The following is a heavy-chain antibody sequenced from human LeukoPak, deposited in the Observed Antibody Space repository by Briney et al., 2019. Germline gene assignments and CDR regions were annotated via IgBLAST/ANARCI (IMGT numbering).Heavy chain of an antibody. J-gene: IGHJ4*02. CDR2: IYYSGST. CDR1: GGSISSGSYY. V-gene: IGHV4-39*07. Sequence: SETLSLTCTVSGGSISSGSYYWGWIRQPPGKGLEWIGSIYYSGSTYYSPSLKSRVTISVDTSKNQFSLKLSSVTAADTAVYYCARGRGYSGYDLSYYFDYWGQGTLVTVSS. D-gene: IGHD5-12*01. CDR3: ARGRGYSGYDLSYYFDY.